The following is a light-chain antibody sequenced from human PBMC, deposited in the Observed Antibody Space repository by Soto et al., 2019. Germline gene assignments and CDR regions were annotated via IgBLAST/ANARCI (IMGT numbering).Light chain of an antibody. CDR3: ASYASNNNYV. J-gene: IGLJ1*01. CDR1: NSDVGAYDY. Sequence: QSVLTQPASVSVSPGQSITISCTGTNSDVGAYDYVSWYQQHPGKVPKLMIYEVSDRPSGVSNRFSGSKSGNTASLTISGLQADDEADYYCASYASNNNYVFGTGTKVTVL. V-gene: IGLV2-14*01. CDR2: EVS.